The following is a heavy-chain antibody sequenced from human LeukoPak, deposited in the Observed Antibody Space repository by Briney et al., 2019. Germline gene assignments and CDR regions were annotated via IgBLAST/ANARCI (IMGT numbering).Heavy chain of an antibody. CDR1: GGTFSSYA. V-gene: IGHV1-69*05. J-gene: IGHJ4*02. CDR3: ARGDDSGHDFPQYYFDY. CDR2: IIPIFGTA. Sequence: ASVKVSCKASGGTFSSYAISWVRQAPGQGLEWMGGIIPIFGTANYAQKFQGRVTMTRDTSISTAYMELSRLRSDDTAVYYCARGDDSGHDFPQYYFDYWGQGTLVTVSS. D-gene: IGHD5-12*01.